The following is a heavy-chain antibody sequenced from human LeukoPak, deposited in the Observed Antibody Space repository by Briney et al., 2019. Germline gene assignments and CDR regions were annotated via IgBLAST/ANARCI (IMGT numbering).Heavy chain of an antibody. J-gene: IGHJ4*02. Sequence: GGSLRLSCVASGFALSMYTLHWVRQAPGKGLECVAVASYDGGNKYYADSVKGRFTISRDNAKNSLYLQMNSLRAEDTAVYYCARERGYSVRLQVDAGEFDYWGQGTLVTVSS. CDR1: GFALSMYT. CDR2: ASYDGGNK. V-gene: IGHV3-30-3*01. D-gene: IGHD2-15*01. CDR3: ARERGYSVRLQVDAGEFDY.